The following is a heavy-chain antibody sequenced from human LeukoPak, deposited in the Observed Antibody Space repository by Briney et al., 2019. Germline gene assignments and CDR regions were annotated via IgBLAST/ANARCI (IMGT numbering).Heavy chain of an antibody. CDR3: ARGGLARGAEHDY. D-gene: IGHD3-10*01. V-gene: IGHV3-74*01. CDR2: INADGSST. Sequence: GGSLRLSCAASGFTFSNYWMHWVRQAPGKVLVWDSRINADGSSTTYAGSVKGRFTISRDNAKNTLYLQMNSLRAEDTAVYYCARGGLARGAEHDYWGQGTLVTVSS. J-gene: IGHJ4*02. CDR1: GFTFSNYW.